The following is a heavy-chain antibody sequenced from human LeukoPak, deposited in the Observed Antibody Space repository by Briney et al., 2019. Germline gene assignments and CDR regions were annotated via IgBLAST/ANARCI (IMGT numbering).Heavy chain of an antibody. CDR2: ISSNGGST. V-gene: IGHV3-64*01. CDR1: GFTFSSYA. J-gene: IGHJ4*02. CDR3: ARGRSSSAPYDY. Sequence: QSGGSLRLSCAASGFTFSSYAMHWVRQAPGKGLEYVSAISSNGGSTYYANSVKGRFTISRDNSKNTLYLEMNTLRAEDTAVYYCARGRSSSAPYDYWGQGTLVTVSS. D-gene: IGHD6-6*01.